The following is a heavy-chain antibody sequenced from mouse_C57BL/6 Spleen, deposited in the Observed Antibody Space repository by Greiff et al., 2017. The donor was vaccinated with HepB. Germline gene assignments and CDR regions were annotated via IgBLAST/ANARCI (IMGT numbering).Heavy chain of an antibody. D-gene: IGHD3-2*02. J-gene: IGHJ3*01. CDR1: GYTFTSYW. CDR3: AVDSSGPWFAY. CDR2: IDPSDSET. Sequence: VQLQQPGAELVRPGSSVKLSCKASGYTFTSYWMHWVKQRPIQGLEWIGNIDPSDSETHYNQKFKDKATLTVDKSSSTAYMQLSSLTSEDSAVYYCAVDSSGPWFAYWGQGTLVTVSA. V-gene: IGHV1-52*01.